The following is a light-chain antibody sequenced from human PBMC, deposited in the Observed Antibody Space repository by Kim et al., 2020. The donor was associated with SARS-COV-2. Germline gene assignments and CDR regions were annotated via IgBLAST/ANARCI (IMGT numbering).Light chain of an antibody. CDR1: KLGDKF. V-gene: IGLV3-1*01. J-gene: IGLJ1*01. Sequence: VSPGQTGSITCSGDKLGDKFACWFQHKPGQSPVLVIYQDNKRPSGIPERFSGSDSGNTATLTISGTQAMDEADYYCQAWESNTGVFGTGTKVTVL. CDR3: QAWESNTGV. CDR2: QDN.